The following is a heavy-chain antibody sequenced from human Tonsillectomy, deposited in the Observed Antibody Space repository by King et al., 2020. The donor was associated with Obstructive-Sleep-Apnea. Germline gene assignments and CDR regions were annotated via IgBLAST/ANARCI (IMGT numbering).Heavy chain of an antibody. Sequence: VQLVESGGVVVQPGGSLRLSCAASGFTFDDYAMHWVRQAPGKGLEWVSLISWDGGRTYYADSLKGRFTISKDNSKNSRYLQMNSLRAEDTALYYCAKHSCSNGLCYHCFDYWGQGTLVTVSS. V-gene: IGHV3-43D*03. J-gene: IGHJ4*02. CDR1: GFTFDDYA. CDR2: ISWDGGRT. D-gene: IGHD2-8*01. CDR3: AKHSCSNGLCYHCFDY.